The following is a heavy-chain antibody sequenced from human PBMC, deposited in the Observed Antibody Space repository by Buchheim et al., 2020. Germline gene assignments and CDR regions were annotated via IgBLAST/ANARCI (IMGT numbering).Heavy chain of an antibody. CDR3: AKDKTYYDFWSGSGDWFDS. CDR2: ITGGGSSP. D-gene: IGHD3-3*01. V-gene: IGHV3-23*01. Sequence: EVVLLESGGGLVQPGGSLRLSCAASGFSFYNYAMSWVRQAPGKGLEWVSGITGGGSSPYYADSVKGRFTISRDNSKNMLYPQTNSLRAEDTAIYYCAKDKTYYDFWSGSGDWFDSWGQGTL. CDR1: GFSFYNYA. J-gene: IGHJ5*01.